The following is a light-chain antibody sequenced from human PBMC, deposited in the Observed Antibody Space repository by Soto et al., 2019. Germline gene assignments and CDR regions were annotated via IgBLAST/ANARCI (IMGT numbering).Light chain of an antibody. CDR1: QSVRSN. Sequence: EIVLTQSPGALSLSPGERVTLSCRAGQSVRSNLAWYQQKPGQAPRLLIYGASSRATGIPDRFSGSGSGTDFTLTISRLEPEDFAVYYCQQYGSSLWTFGQGTKVDIK. J-gene: IGKJ1*01. V-gene: IGKV3-20*01. CDR2: GAS. CDR3: QQYGSSLWT.